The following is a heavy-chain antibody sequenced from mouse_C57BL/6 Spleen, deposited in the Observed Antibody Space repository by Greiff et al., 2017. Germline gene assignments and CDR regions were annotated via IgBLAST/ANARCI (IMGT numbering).Heavy chain of an antibody. CDR3: ARQGDGYAAWFAY. CDR2: ISNGGGST. CDR1: GFTFSDYY. D-gene: IGHD2-2*01. Sequence: EVHLVESGGGLVQPGGSLKLSCAASGFTFSDYYMYWVRQTPEKRLEWVAYISNGGGSTYYPDTVKGRFTISRDNAKNTLYLQMSRLKSEDTAMYYCARQGDGYAAWFAYWGQGTLVTVSA. J-gene: IGHJ3*01. V-gene: IGHV5-12*01.